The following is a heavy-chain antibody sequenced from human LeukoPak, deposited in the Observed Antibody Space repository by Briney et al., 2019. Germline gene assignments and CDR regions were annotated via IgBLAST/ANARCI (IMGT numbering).Heavy chain of an antibody. J-gene: IGHJ4*02. CDR2: IYYSGST. CDR3: ARALDGGAVAAHV. V-gene: IGHV4-39*07. CDR1: GGSISSSSYY. D-gene: IGHD6-19*01. Sequence: DPSETLSLTCTVSGGSISSSSYYWGWIRQPPGKGLEWIGSIYYSGSTYYNPSLKSRVTISVDTSKNQFSLKLSSVTAADTAVYYCARALDGGAVAAHVWGQGTLVTVSS.